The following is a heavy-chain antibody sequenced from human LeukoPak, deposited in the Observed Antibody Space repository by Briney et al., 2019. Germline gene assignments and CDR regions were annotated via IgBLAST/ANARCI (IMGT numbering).Heavy chain of an antibody. CDR3: ATRTYGGNSEFFDFFDY. V-gene: IGHV1-69*04. CDR1: GGTFSSYA. Sequence: SVKVSCKASGGTFSSYAISWVRQAPGQGLEWMGRIIPILGIANYAQKFQGRVTITADKSTSTAYMELSSLRSEDTAVYYCATRTYGGNSEFFDFFDYWGQGTLVTVSS. J-gene: IGHJ4*02. D-gene: IGHD4-23*01. CDR2: IIPILGIA.